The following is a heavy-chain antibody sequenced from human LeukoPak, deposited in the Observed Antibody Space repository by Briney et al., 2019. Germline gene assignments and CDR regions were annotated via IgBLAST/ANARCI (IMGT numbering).Heavy chain of an antibody. Sequence: GGSLRLSCAASGFTFSSYSMNWVRQAPGKGLEWVSYISSSSSTIYYADSVKGRFTISRDNAKNSLYLQMNSLRAEDTAVYYCARDKQVGATHFDYWGQGTLVTVSS. CDR2: ISSSSSTI. V-gene: IGHV3-48*04. D-gene: IGHD1-26*01. CDR1: GFTFSSYS. CDR3: ARDKQVGATHFDY. J-gene: IGHJ4*02.